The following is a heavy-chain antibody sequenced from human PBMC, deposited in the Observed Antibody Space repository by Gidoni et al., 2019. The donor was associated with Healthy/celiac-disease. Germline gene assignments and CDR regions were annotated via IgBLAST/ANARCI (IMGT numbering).Heavy chain of an antibody. J-gene: IGHJ4*02. CDR3: AREGGAVDTAMIIDY. CDR1: GFTFRSYG. V-gene: IGHV3-30*03. D-gene: IGHD5-18*01. Sequence: QVQLVESGGGVVQPGRSLRLSCAASGFTFRSYGMHWVRQAPGKGLEWVAVISYDGSNKYYADSVKGRFTISRDNSKNTLYLQMNSLRAEDTAVYYCAREGGAVDTAMIIDYWGQGTLVTVSS. CDR2: ISYDGSNK.